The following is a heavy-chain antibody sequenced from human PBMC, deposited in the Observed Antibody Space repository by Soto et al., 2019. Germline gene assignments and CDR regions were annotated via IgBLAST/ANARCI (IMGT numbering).Heavy chain of an antibody. V-gene: IGHV3-7*01. CDR2: IKGDGSEK. Sequence: EVHLVESGGGLVQPGGSLTLSCAASGFTFSMSWMNWVRQAPGKGLEWVANIKGDGSEKYYVDSVKGRFTISRDNAKNSLYMQMNSLRAEDTAVHYCAAGFPPDFWGPGTLVTVSS. D-gene: IGHD2-21*01. CDR3: AAGFPPDF. CDR1: GFTFSMSW. J-gene: IGHJ4*02.